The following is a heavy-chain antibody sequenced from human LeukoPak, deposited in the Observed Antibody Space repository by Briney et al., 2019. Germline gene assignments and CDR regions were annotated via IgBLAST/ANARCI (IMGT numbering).Heavy chain of an antibody. CDR1: GGSISTSGFY. CDR2: MYYSGNT. J-gene: IGHJ4*02. V-gene: IGHV4-39*01. D-gene: IGHD2-8*01. CDR3: WRPHCSNSVCSSSRVDF. Sequence: SETLSLTCSVSGGSISTSGFYWGWIRQPPGKGLEWIGSMYYSGNTYFNPVLKSRVTISVDTSKNQFSLRLKSVTAADTAVYYCWRPHCSNSVCSSSRVDFWGQGTLVTVSS.